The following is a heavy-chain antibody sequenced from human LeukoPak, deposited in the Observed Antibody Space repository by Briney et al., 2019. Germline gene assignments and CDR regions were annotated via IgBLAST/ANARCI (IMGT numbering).Heavy chain of an antibody. Sequence: GGSLRLSCAASGSTFSSYAMSWVRHAPRKGLEWVSVVSGSGSSTDYADSVKGRFTISRDNSKNTLYLQMSSLSAEDTAVYYCAKMNVLTGYYTPNFDFWGQGTLVTVSS. D-gene: IGHD3-9*01. CDR1: GSTFSSYA. V-gene: IGHV3-23*01. J-gene: IGHJ4*02. CDR3: AKMNVLTGYYTPNFDF. CDR2: VSGSGSST.